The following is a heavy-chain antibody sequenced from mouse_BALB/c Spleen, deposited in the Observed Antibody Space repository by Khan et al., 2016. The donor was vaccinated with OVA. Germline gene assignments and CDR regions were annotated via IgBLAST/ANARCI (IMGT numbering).Heavy chain of an antibody. J-gene: IGHJ4*01. Sequence: LQQPGSELVSPGASVKLSCKTSGYTFSTYWMHWVKQRPGQGLKWIGNIYPGSGSPNYDETFKSKATLTVDTSSTTAYMQLSSLTSEDSAVYYCTRGTTAPYVMDYWGQGTSVTVSS. CDR3: TRGTTAPYVMDY. D-gene: IGHD1-2*01. CDR1: GYTFSTYW. V-gene: IGHV1S22*01. CDR2: IYPGSGSP.